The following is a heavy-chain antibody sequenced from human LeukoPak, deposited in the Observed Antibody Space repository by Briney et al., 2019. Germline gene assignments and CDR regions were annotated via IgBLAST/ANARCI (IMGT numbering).Heavy chain of an antibody. CDR2: INPNSGGT. CDR1: GYTFTGYY. J-gene: IGHJ4*02. CDR3: AREMSYYDSSGYRASLIDY. Sequence: GASVKVSCKASGYTFTGYYMHWVRQAPGQGLEWMGRINPNSGGTNYAQKFQGRVTMTRDTSISTAYMELSRLRSDDTAVYYCAREMSYYDSSGYRASLIDYWGQGTLVTVSS. V-gene: IGHV1-2*06. D-gene: IGHD3-22*01.